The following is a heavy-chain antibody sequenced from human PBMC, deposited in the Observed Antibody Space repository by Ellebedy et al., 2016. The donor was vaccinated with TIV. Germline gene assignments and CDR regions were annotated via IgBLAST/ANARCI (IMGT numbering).Heavy chain of an antibody. CDR2: INPSGGST. CDR1: GYTFTKAF. CDR3: ARQDVETSVTYHYNF. V-gene: IGHV1-46*01. D-gene: IGHD1-14*01. Sequence: ASVKVSCKASGYTFTKAFIHWVRQAPGQGLEWMGIINPSGGSTTYAQKFQGRITVTRDTSTTTVHMELRSLTSEDTGVYYCARQDVETSVTYHYNFWGQGTLVTVSS. J-gene: IGHJ4*02.